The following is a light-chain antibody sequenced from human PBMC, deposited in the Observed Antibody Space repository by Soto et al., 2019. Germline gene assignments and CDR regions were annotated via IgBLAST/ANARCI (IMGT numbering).Light chain of an antibody. J-gene: IGLJ1*01. CDR1: SSDVGSYNR. Sequence: QSALTQPHSVSGSPGQSVTISCTGTSSDVGSYNRVSWYQQPPGTAPKLMLYEVSDRPSGVPDRFSGSKSGNTDSLTISGLQAEDEADYYCSSYTSSSTSVFGTGTKVTVL. CDR3: SSYTSSSTSV. CDR2: EVS. V-gene: IGLV2-18*02.